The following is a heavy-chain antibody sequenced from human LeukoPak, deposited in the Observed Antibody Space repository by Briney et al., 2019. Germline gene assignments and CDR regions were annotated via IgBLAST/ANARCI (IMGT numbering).Heavy chain of an antibody. D-gene: IGHD1-26*01. Sequence: ASVKVSCKASGYTFTGYYMHWVRQAPGQGLEWMGWISPHSGGTNYAQKFQGRVTMTRDTSISTVYMELSRLRSDDTAVYYCAREFKWERVHEYFDYWGQGTLVTVSS. CDR1: GYTFTGYY. J-gene: IGHJ4*02. CDR3: AREFKWERVHEYFDY. CDR2: ISPHSGGT. V-gene: IGHV1-2*02.